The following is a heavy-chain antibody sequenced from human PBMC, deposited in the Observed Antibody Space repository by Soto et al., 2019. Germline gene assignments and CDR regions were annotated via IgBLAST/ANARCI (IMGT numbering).Heavy chain of an antibody. Sequence: AGGSLRLSCAASGFTFSNAWMSWVRQAPGKGLEWVGRIKSKTDGGTTDYAAPVKGRFTISRDDSKNTLYLQMNSLKTEDTAVYYCTPPYYDILTGYYHDYWGQGTLVTVSS. D-gene: IGHD3-9*01. CDR2: IKSKTDGGTT. V-gene: IGHV3-15*01. CDR3: TPPYYDILTGYYHDY. J-gene: IGHJ4*02. CDR1: GFTFSNAW.